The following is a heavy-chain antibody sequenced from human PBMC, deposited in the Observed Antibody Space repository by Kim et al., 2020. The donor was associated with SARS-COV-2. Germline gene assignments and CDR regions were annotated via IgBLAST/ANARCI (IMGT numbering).Heavy chain of an antibody. CDR3: VRVTGGTYYDRYSDY. CDR1: GFRFSEYS. Sequence: GGSLRLSCAASGFRFSEYSMTWIRQAPGKGLEWVSYISDGGRTIYYTDSVQGRFTISRDNARNSLYLQMNALRAEDTAIYYCVRVTGGTYYDRYSDYWGQGTLVTVSS. J-gene: IGHJ4*02. D-gene: IGHD1-26*01. CDR2: ISDGGRTI. V-gene: IGHV3-11*01.